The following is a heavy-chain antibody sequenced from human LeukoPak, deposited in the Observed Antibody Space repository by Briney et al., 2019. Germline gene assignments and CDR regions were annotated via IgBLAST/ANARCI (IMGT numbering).Heavy chain of an antibody. D-gene: IGHD1-26*01. J-gene: IGHJ4*02. CDR3: ARVGAWELQRVFDY. CDR2: IKQGGSES. Sequence: GGSLRLSCAASGFTFTDYWMTWVRQVPGKGLEWVANIKQGGSESYYVDSVKGRFTISRENAKNSLYLQTDSLRVDDTAVYYCARVGAWELQRVFDYWGQGTLVTVSS. V-gene: IGHV3-7*01. CDR1: GFTFTDYW.